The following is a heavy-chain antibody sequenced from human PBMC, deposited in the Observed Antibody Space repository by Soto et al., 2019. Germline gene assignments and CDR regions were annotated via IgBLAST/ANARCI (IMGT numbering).Heavy chain of an antibody. D-gene: IGHD3-3*01. V-gene: IGHV1-69*12. CDR3: ARDGDLRSDFWSGPLGGGWFDP. CDR1: GVTFSNSA. J-gene: IGHJ5*02. CDR2: IIPIFGAT. Sequence: QVQLVQSGAEVRKTGSSVKVSCKASGVTFSNSAITWVRQSPGQGLEWVGGIIPIFGATNYAQKFQGRVTSTADESTSTAYMELSSLTSEDTAVYYCARDGDLRSDFWSGPLGGGWFDPWGQGTLVTVSS.